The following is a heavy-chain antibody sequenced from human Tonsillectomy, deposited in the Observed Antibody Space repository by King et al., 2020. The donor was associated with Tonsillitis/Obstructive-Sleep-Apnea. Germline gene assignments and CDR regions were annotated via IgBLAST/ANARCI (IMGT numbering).Heavy chain of an antibody. CDR3: ARAPKTTGNYSYYYGMDV. CDR2: ISYDGINK. D-gene: IGHD4-17*01. J-gene: IGHJ6*02. V-gene: IGHV3-30*04. Sequence: VQLVESGGGVVQPGRSLRLSCAASGFTFSIYAMHWVRQAPGKGLEWVAVISYDGINKYYADSVKGRFTISRDDSKNTLYLQMNSLRTEDTAAYYCARAPKTTGNYSYYYGMDVWGQGTTVTVSS. CDR1: GFTFSIYA.